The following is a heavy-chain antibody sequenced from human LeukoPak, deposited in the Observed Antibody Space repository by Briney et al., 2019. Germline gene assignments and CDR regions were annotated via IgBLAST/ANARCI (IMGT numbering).Heavy chain of an antibody. CDR2: INPNSGGT. Sequence: ASVKVSCKASGYTFTGYYMHWVRQAPGQGLEWMGWINPNSGGTNYAQKFQGRVTMTRDTSISTAYMELSRLRSDDTAVYYCARDLGVATTSHFDYWGQGTLVTVSS. J-gene: IGHJ4*02. D-gene: IGHD5-12*01. CDR3: ARDLGVATTSHFDY. CDR1: GYTFTGYY. V-gene: IGHV1-2*02.